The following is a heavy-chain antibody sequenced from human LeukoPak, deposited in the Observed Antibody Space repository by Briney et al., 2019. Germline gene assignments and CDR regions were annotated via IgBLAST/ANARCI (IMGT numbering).Heavy chain of an antibody. V-gene: IGHV4-59*08. J-gene: IGHJ6*02. Sequence: PSETLSLTCTVSGGSISSYYWSWIRQAPGKGLEWIGYMYYSGSTNYNPSLKSRVTMSVDTPNNQFSLKLSSVTAADTAVYYCAGMSSSYPNYYHGMDVWGQGTTVTVSS. CDR3: AGMSSSYPNYYHGMDV. CDR1: GGSISSYY. D-gene: IGHD2-15*01. CDR2: MYYSGST.